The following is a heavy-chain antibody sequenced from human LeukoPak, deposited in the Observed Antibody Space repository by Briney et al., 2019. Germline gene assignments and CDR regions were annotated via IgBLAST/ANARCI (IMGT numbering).Heavy chain of an antibody. CDR1: GDSISSYY. CDR3: ARGRVYGGFPHFDY. J-gene: IGHJ4*02. V-gene: IGHV4-59*01. Sequence: PSETLSLTCTVSGDSISSYYWTWIRQPPGKELEWIGYIYYGGSTNYNPSLKSRVTISVDSSKNQFSLRVNSVTTADTALYFCARGRVYGGFPHFDYWGPGTLVTVSS. CDR2: IYYGGST. D-gene: IGHD2/OR15-2a*01.